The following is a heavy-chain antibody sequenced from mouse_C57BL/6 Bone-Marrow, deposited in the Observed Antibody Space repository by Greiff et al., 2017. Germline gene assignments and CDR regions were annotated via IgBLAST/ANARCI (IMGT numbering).Heavy chain of an antibody. CDR3: ARPANWSWFAY. CDR2: ISSGGSYT. D-gene: IGHD4-1*01. J-gene: IGHJ3*01. CDR1: GFTFSSYG. V-gene: IGHV5-6*01. Sequence: EVQLVESGGDLVKPGGSLKLSCAASGFTFSSYGMSWVRQTPDKRLEWVATISSGGSYTYYPDSVKGRFTISRDNAKNTLYLQMSSLKSEDTAMYYCARPANWSWFAYWGQGTLVTVSA.